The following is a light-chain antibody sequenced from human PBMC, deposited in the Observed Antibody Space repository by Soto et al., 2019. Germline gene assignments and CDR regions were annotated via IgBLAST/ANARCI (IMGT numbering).Light chain of an antibody. CDR1: NSDVGSYNL. CDR2: EVT. V-gene: IGLV2-23*02. CDR3: FSYAGDSVYV. Sequence: QSVRTQPASVSGSPRQSITISCTGTNSDVGSYNLVSWFQQHPGKAPKPVIYEVTKRPSGVSDRFSGSKSGNTASLTISGLQAEDEADYYCFSYAGDSVYVFGTGTKVTVL. J-gene: IGLJ1*01.